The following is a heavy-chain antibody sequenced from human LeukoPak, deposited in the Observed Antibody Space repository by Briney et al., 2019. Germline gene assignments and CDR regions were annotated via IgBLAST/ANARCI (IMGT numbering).Heavy chain of an antibody. D-gene: IGHD6-13*01. CDR1: GGSISSYY. Sequence: SETLSLTCTVSGGSISSYYWSWIRQPAGKGLEWIGRIYTSGSTNYNPSLKSRVTMSVDTSKNQFSLKPSSVTAADTAVYYCASSYSSSWYVAWFDPWGQGTLVTVSS. CDR3: ASSYSSSWYVAWFDP. J-gene: IGHJ5*02. CDR2: IYTSGST. V-gene: IGHV4-4*07.